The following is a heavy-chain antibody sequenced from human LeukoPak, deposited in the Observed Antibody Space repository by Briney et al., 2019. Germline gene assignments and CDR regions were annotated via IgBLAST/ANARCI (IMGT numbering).Heavy chain of an antibody. CDR1: GGSTSDYY. CDR3: ARGGTLFTYFDS. J-gene: IGHJ4*02. Sequence: PSETLSLTCSVSGGSTSDYYWNWIRQPAGQGLDWLGRIYYTGNTAYHPSLESRLTMSLDTAKNQFSLKVTSVTAADTAVYYCARGGTLFTYFDSWGQGTLVTVSS. D-gene: IGHD3-10*02. CDR2: IYYTGNT. V-gene: IGHV4-4*07.